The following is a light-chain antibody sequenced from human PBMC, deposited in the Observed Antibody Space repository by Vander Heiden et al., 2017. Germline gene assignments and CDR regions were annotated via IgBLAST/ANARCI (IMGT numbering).Light chain of an antibody. J-gene: IGLJ3*02. CDR1: TGAVTSSHH. V-gene: IGLV7-46*01. CDR2: DTT. CDR3: LLSYGGAVV. Sequence: QAVVTQAPSLTVSPGGTVTLTCGSSTGAVTSSHHPYWFQQKPGQAPRTLIYDTTNKHSWTPARFSASLLGGKAALTLSGAQPEDEAGYYCLLSYGGAVVFGGGTKLTVL.